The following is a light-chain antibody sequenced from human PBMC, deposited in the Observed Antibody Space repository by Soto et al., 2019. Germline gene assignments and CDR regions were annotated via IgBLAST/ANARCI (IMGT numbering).Light chain of an antibody. Sequence: EIVMTQSPATLSVSPWERATLSCRASQSVSSNLAWYQQKPGQAPRLLIYDASTRATGIPARFSGSGSGTEFTLTISSLQSEDFAVYYCQQYTNWRTFGQGTKVEIK. CDR3: QQYTNWRT. CDR2: DAS. V-gene: IGKV3-15*01. CDR1: QSVSSN. J-gene: IGKJ1*01.